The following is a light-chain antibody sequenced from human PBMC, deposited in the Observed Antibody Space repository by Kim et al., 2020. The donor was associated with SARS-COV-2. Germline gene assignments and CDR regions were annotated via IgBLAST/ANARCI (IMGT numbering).Light chain of an antibody. Sequence: ALGQTVRIKCQGDSLRSYYATWYQQKPGQAPIIVIYGKNNRPSGIPDRFSGSSSGNTASLTITGTQAGDEADYYCNSRDSNDNVVFGGGTKLTVL. CDR3: NSRDSNDNVV. J-gene: IGLJ2*01. CDR2: GKN. CDR1: SLRSYY. V-gene: IGLV3-19*01.